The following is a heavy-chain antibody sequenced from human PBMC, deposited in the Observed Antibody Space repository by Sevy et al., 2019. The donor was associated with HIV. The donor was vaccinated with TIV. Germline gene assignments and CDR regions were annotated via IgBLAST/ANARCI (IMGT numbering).Heavy chain of an antibody. Sequence: GGSLRLSCAASGFTFDDYAMHWVRQAPGKGLEWVSGISWNSGSIGYADSVKGRFTISRDNAKNSLYLQMNSLRAEDTALYYCAKDIFRVGIAVAGTNFDYWGQGTLVTVSS. V-gene: IGHV3-9*01. CDR1: GFTFDDYA. J-gene: IGHJ4*02. CDR3: AKDIFRVGIAVAGTNFDY. D-gene: IGHD6-13*01. CDR2: ISWNSGSI.